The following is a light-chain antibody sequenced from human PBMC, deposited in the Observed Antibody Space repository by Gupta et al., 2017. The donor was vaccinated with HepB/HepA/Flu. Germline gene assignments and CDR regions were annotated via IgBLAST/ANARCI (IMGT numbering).Light chain of an antibody. CDR3: AAWDTSLNVVV. J-gene: IGLJ2*01. CDR2: YND. V-gene: IGLV1-44*01. CDR1: SSNVGRNN. Sequence: QSVLTQSTSVSGTPGQRVTISCSGNSSNVGRNNVNWYQQLPGTAPKLLIYYNDERPSGVPDRISGSKSGTSASLAISGLQSEDEADYYCAAWDTSLNVVVFGGGTKLTVL.